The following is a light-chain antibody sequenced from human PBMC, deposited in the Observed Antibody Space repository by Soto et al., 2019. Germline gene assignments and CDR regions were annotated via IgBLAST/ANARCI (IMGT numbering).Light chain of an antibody. V-gene: IGKV1-5*03. CDR1: QTISNW. Sequence: DIQMTQSPSTLSASVGDRVTITCRASQTISNWLAWYQQTPGKDPKLLIYKASSLESGVPSRFSGSGSGTEFTLTISSLQPDDFATYYCQQYNSYPYTFGQGTKLEIK. CDR2: KAS. CDR3: QQYNSYPYT. J-gene: IGKJ2*01.